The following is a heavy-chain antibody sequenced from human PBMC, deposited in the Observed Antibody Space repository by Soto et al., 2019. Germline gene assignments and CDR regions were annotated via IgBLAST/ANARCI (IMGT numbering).Heavy chain of an antibody. CDR3: ATSSPGGFGQYVDAFDL. CDR2: IGPNSGST. V-gene: IGHV1-18*01. J-gene: IGHJ3*01. Sequence: QVQLVQSGPEVKKPGASVTVSCKASNYAFTYNAINWVRKAPGHGLEWMGWIGPNSGSTNYAQDLQGRVTLTTDTSTNTAYMELMSLRSDDTAIYYCATSSPGGFGQYVDAFDLWGQGTLVTVSS. D-gene: IGHD3-16*01. CDR1: NYAFTYNA.